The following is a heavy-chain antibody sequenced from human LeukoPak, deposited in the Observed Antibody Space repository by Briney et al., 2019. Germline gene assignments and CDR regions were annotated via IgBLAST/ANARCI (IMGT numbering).Heavy chain of an antibody. D-gene: IGHD3-10*01. V-gene: IGHV3-23*01. CDR3: ARVSMVRGAGDYYGMDV. CDR1: GFTFSSYA. Sequence: GGSLRLSCAASGFTFSSYAMSWVRQAPGKGLEWVSAISGSGGSTYYADSVKGRFTISRDNSKNTLYLQMNSLRAEDTAVYYCARVSMVRGAGDYYGMDVWGQGTTVTASS. CDR2: ISGSGGST. J-gene: IGHJ6*02.